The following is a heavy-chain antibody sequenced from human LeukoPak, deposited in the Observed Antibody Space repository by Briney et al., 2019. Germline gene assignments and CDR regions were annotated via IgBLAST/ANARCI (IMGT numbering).Heavy chain of an antibody. CDR1: GFTFSSHW. Sequence: RPGGSLRLSCAASGFTFSSHWMSWVRQAPGKGLQRVATMKPDGSEKYYADSVEGRFTISRDNAENSLYLQMDSLRAEDTAVYYCARVLSTSWSGALDYWGLGTLLTASS. J-gene: IGHJ4*02. D-gene: IGHD2/OR15-2a*01. CDR3: ARVLSTSWSGALDY. V-gene: IGHV3-7*03. CDR2: MKPDGSEK.